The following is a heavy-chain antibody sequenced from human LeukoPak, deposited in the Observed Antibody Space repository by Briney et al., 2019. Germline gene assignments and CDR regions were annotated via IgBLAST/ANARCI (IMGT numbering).Heavy chain of an antibody. CDR1: GFTVSSNY. D-gene: IGHD2-15*01. J-gene: IGHJ6*04. CDR2: IYSGGST. Sequence: PGGSLRLSCAASGFTVSSNYMSWVRQAPGKGLEWVSVIYSGGSTYYADSVKGRFTISRDNSKNTLYLQMNSLRAEDTAVYYCARESRSSYCSGGSCYWVYYGMDVWGKGITVTVSS. V-gene: IGHV3-53*01. CDR3: ARESRSSYCSGGSCYWVYYGMDV.